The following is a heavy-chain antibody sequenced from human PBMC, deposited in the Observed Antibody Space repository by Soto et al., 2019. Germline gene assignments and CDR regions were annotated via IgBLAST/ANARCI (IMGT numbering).Heavy chain of an antibody. CDR3: AKDERYDSSDFDG. J-gene: IGHJ4*02. V-gene: IGHV3-23*01. CDR1: GFTFSSYA. CDR2: ISGSGGRT. Sequence: GGSLRLSCSASGFTFSSYAMSWVRQAPGKGLEWVSAISGSGGRTYYADSVKGRFTISRDNSRNTLYLQMNSLRAEDTAVYYCAKDERYDSSDFDGWGQGTLVTVSS. D-gene: IGHD3-22*01.